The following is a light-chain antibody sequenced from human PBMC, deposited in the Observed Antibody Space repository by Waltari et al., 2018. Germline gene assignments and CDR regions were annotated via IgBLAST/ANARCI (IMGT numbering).Light chain of an antibody. CDR2: ATS. V-gene: IGKV3-20*01. CDR1: QSIGRT. Sequence: ELVLTQSPGALSLSPGETATLSCRASQSIGRTIAWYQQKPGQAPRLLIYATSTRATGIPDRFSGSGSETDFSLTIYRLEPEDFAVYYCQHYVRLPVTFGQGTKVEIK. CDR3: QHYVRLPVT. J-gene: IGKJ1*01.